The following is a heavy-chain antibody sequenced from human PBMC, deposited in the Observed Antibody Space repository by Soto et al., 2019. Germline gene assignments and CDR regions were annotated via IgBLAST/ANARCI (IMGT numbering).Heavy chain of an antibody. J-gene: IGHJ6*02. D-gene: IGHD3-10*01. Sequence: ASVKVSCKASGYTFTGYYMHWVRQAPGQGLEWMGWINPNSGGTNYAQKFQGRVTMTRDTSISTAYMELSRLRSDDTAVYYCARDVDYYGSGSYWPGMGYYYYYYGMDVWGQGTTVTVSS. CDR1: GYTFTGYY. V-gene: IGHV1-2*02. CDR2: INPNSGGT. CDR3: ARDVDYYGSGSYWPGMGYYYYYYGMDV.